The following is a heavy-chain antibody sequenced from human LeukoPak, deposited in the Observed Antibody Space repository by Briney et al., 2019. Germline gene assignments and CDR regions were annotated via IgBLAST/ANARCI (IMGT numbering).Heavy chain of an antibody. Sequence: SETLSLTCAVSVDSISSSNWWSWVRQPPGKGLEWIGEIYQSGSTNYNPSLKSRDTISVDKSKNEFSLKLSSVTAADAAVYYCASLIAAAGPYYFEYWGQGTLVTV. J-gene: IGHJ4*02. V-gene: IGHV4-4*02. CDR2: IYQSGST. CDR1: VDSISSSNW. CDR3: ASLIAAAGPYYFEY. D-gene: IGHD6-13*01.